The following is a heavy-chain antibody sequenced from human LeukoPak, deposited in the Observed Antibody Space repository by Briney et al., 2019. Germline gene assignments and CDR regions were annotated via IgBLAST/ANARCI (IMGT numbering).Heavy chain of an antibody. D-gene: IGHD1-26*01. J-gene: IGHJ3*01. V-gene: IGHV4-34*01. Sequence: WIGDINHDGTTTYNPSLKSRVTISVDTSKRQFSLRLGSVTAAGAAVYYCAGFCMGDNAFDGWGLGRVVIGSS. CDR2: INHDGTT. CDR3: AGFCMGDNAFDG.